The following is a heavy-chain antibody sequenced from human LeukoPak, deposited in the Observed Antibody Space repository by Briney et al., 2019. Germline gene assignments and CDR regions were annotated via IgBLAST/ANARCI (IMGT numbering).Heavy chain of an antibody. D-gene: IGHD5-24*01. CDR1: GGSISSYY. CDR3: ARHGLRRWRQLRGDAFDI. CDR2: IYYSGST. J-gene: IGHJ3*02. V-gene: IGHV4-59*04. Sequence: PSETLSLTCTASGGSISSYYWSWIRQPPRKGLEWIGSIYYSGSTYYNPSLKSRVTIPVDTSKNQFSLKLSSVTAADTAVYYCARHGLRRWRQLRGDAFDIWGQGTMVTVSS.